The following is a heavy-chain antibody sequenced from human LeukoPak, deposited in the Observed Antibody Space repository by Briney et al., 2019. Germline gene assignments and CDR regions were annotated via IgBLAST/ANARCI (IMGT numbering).Heavy chain of an antibody. J-gene: IGHJ6*03. CDR1: GYTFTTYG. CDR3: ARGPSFSNSLYYYYYMDV. Sequence: ASVTVSCKASGYTFTTYGISWVRQAPGQGLEWVGWISPYNGDTNYAQKLQGRVTMTTDTSTSTAYMELRSLRADDTAVYFCARGPSFSNSLYYYYYMDVWAKGTAVTVSS. V-gene: IGHV1-18*01. CDR2: ISPYNGDT. D-gene: IGHD4-11*01.